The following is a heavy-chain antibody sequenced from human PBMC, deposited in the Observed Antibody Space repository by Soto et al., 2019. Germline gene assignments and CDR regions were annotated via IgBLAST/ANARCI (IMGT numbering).Heavy chain of an antibody. CDR3: ASRVAVSNTVLFAP. V-gene: IGHV1-2*02. Sequence: GASVKASCKAPRYTFIDYYIHWVRQAPGQGLEWMGWINPNTGDTNYAQKFQGRVTLTRDTSISTAYMELSRLRSDDATLYYFASRVAVSNTVLFAPWGRGTLVTVAS. J-gene: IGHJ5*02. CDR1: RYTFIDYY. CDR2: INPNTGDT. D-gene: IGHD6-19*01.